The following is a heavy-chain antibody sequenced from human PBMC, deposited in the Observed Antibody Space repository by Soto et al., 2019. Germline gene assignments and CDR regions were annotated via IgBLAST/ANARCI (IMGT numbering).Heavy chain of an antibody. CDR3: ARKGVSFDY. CDR1: GFTFSSYS. CDR2: ISTTSSSI. D-gene: IGHD3-10*01. Sequence: QPGGSLRRSCSASGFTFSSYSMNWVRQAPGNGLEWISYISTTSSSIYYADSVKGRFTISRDNAKNSLFLQMNSLRDDDTAVYYCARKGVSFDYWQQGALITFSS. V-gene: IGHV3-48*02. J-gene: IGHJ4*02.